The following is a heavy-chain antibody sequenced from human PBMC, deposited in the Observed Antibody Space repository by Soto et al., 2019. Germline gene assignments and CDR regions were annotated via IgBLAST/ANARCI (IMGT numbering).Heavy chain of an antibody. CDR2: ISYDGSNK. Sequence: PGGSLRLSCAASGFTFSSYAMHWVRQAPGKGLEWVAVISYDGSNKYYADSVKGRFTISRDNSKNTLYLQMNSLRAEDTAVYYCARXFWSGYPLSWDDYGMDVWGPGTTVTVSS. V-gene: IGHV3-30-3*01. D-gene: IGHD3-3*01. CDR1: GFTFSSYA. J-gene: IGHJ6*02. CDR3: ARXFWSGYPLSWDDYGMDV.